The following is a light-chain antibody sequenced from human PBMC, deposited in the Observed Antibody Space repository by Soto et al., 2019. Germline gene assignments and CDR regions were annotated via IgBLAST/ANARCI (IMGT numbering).Light chain of an antibody. CDR1: SSNIGRDT. CDR2: SNN. Sequence: QSVLTQPPSASGTPGQRVTISCSGSSSNIGRDTVNWYQQLPGMAPKLLIYSNNRRPSGVPDRFSGSKSGTSASLAISGLQFEDEADLYCAGWEGRLDGWVFRRRTQLTVL. V-gene: IGLV1-44*01. J-gene: IGLJ3*02. CDR3: AGWEGRLDGWV.